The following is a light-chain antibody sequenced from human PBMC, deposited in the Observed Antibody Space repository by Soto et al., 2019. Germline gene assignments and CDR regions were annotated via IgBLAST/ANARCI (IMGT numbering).Light chain of an antibody. CDR1: QTISSW. CDR2: KAS. V-gene: IGKV1-5*03. J-gene: IGKJ4*01. Sequence: DIQMTQSPSTLSGSVGDRVTITCRASQTISSWLAWYQQKPGKAPKLLIYKASTLKSGVPSRFSGSGSGTEFTLTISSLQPDDFATYYCQQANSFPLTFXGGTKADIK. CDR3: QQANSFPLT.